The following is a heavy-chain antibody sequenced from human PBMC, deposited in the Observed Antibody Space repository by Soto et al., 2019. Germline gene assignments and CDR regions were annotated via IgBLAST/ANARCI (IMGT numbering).Heavy chain of an antibody. Sequence: SVKVSCKASGGTFSSYAISWVRQAPGQGLEWMGGIIPIFGTANYAQKFQGRVTITADESTSTAYMELSSLRSEDTAVYYFGISGGLNGSSTSFYLLDFGGKGTLVPVSS. V-gene: IGHV1-69*01. J-gene: IGHJ4*02. D-gene: IGHD2-2*01. CDR3: GISGGLNGSSTSFYLLDF. CDR1: GGTFSSYA. CDR2: IIPIFGTA.